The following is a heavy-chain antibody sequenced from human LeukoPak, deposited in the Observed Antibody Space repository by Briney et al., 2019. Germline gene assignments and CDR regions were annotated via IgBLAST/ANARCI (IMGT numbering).Heavy chain of an antibody. CDR1: GGSVSSGAFY. Sequence: SETLSLTCTVSGGSVSSGAFYWSWIRQHPGKGLEWIGYIHYSGSTHYNPSLKSQITISVDTSKYQFSLKLSSVTAADTAVYYCARSPGITIFGVVIIDRFDPWGRGTLVTVSS. CDR3: ARSPGITIFGVVIIDRFDP. D-gene: IGHD3-3*01. CDR2: IHYSGST. J-gene: IGHJ5*02. V-gene: IGHV4-31*01.